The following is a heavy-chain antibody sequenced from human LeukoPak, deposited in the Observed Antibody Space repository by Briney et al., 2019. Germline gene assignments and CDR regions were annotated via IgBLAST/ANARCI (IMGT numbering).Heavy chain of an antibody. CDR1: GFTFDDYG. V-gene: IGHV3-20*04. CDR2: INWNGGST. CDR3: ARLGVGATRDSFDI. Sequence: GGSLRLSCAASGFTFDDYGMSWVRQAPGKGLEWVSGINWNGGSTGYADSVKGRFTISRDNAKNSLYLQMNSLRAEDTALYYCARLGVGATRDSFDIWGQGTMVTVSS. J-gene: IGHJ3*02. D-gene: IGHD1-26*01.